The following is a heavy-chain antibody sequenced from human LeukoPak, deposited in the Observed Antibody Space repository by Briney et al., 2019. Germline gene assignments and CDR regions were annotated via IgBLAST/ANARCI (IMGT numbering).Heavy chain of an antibody. CDR1: GGSISSYY. D-gene: IGHD3-22*01. Sequence: SETLSLTCTVSGGSISSYYWSWIRQPPGKGLEWIGYIYYSGSTTYYPSLKSRVTISVDTSKNQFSLKLSSVTAADTAVYYCARYYYDSSGYYWKDAFDIWGQGTMVAVSS. J-gene: IGHJ3*02. CDR2: IYYSGST. V-gene: IGHV4-59*01. CDR3: ARYYYDSSGYYWKDAFDI.